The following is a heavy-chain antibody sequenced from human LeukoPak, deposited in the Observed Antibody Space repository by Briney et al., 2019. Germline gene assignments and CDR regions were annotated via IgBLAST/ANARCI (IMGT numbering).Heavy chain of an antibody. V-gene: IGHV7-4-1*02. CDR1: GYTLTNYA. J-gene: IGHJ5*02. CDR2: INTNTGNP. D-gene: IGHD3-10*01. CDR3: AGQGSMVRGITYNWFDP. Sequence: GGSVKVSCKASGYTLTNYAINRVRQAPGQGLEWMGWINTNTGNPTYAQRFTGRFVFSVDTSVSTAYLQISSLEAEDTAVYYCAGQGSMVRGITYNWFDPWGQGTLVTVSS.